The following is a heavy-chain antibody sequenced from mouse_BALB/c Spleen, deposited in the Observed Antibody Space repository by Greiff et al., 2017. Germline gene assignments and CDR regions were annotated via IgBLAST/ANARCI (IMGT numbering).Heavy chain of an antibody. D-gene: IGHD1-1*01. Sequence: QVQLQQSGPELVKPGASVKISCKASGYAFSSSWMNWVKQRPGQGLEWIGRIYPGDGDTNYNGKFKGKATLTADKSSSTAYMQLSSLTSVDSAVYFCARVLRYFDYWGQGTTLTVSS. CDR1: GYAFSSSW. CDR3: ARVLRYFDY. V-gene: IGHV1-82*01. CDR2: IYPGDGDT. J-gene: IGHJ2*01.